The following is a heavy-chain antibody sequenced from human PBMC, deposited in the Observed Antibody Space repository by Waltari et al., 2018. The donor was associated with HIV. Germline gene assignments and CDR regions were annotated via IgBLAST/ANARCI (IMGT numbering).Heavy chain of an antibody. D-gene: IGHD2-8*02. Sequence: QVQLVQSGAEVKKPGSSVKVSCKASGGTFSSYAISWVRHAPGQGLEWMGGIIPIFGTANYAHKFQGRVTITADISTSTAYMELGSLRSEDSAMYYCARDRGPLLFYFDYWGQGTLVTVSS. CDR1: GGTFSSYA. CDR2: IIPIFGTA. J-gene: IGHJ4*02. CDR3: ARDRGPLLFYFDY. V-gene: IGHV1-69*06.